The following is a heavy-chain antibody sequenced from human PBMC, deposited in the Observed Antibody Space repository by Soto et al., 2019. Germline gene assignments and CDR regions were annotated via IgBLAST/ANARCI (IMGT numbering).Heavy chain of an antibody. CDR3: ARAWRRSMGPV. Sequence: PGGSLRLSCVASGFTFSSYAMHWVRQAPGKGLEWVAVISYDGSNKYYADSVKGRFTISRDNSKNTLYLQMNSLRAEDTAVYYCARAWRRSMGPVWGQGTLVSVSS. CDR2: ISYDGSNK. CDR1: GFTFSSYA. D-gene: IGHD3-10*01. V-gene: IGHV3-30-3*01. J-gene: IGHJ4*02.